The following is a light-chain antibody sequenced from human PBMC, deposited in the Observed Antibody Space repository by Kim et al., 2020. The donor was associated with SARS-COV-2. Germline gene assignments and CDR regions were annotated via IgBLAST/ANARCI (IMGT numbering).Light chain of an antibody. CDR2: DVS. CDR1: SSDVCGYNY. J-gene: IGLJ3*02. Sequence: GPSVTISCTGTSSDVCGYNYVSWYQQHPGKAPKLMIYDVSKRPSGVPDRFSGSKSGNTASLTISGLQAEDEADYYCCSYAGSYTWVFGGGTQLTVL. V-gene: IGLV2-11*01. CDR3: CSYAGSYTWV.